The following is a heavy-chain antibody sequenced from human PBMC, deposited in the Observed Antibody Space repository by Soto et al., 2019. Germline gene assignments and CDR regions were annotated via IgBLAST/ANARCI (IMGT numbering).Heavy chain of an antibody. CDR1: GGTSSSYA. V-gene: IGHV1-69*01. CDR2: IIPIFGTA. Sequence: QVQLVQSGAEVKKPGSSVKVSCKASGGTSSSYAISWVRQAPGQGLEWMGGIIPIFGTANYAQTFQGRVTITADESTSTAYRELSSLRAEDTAVYYCARAGTDSSASPFDYWGQGTLVTVSA. J-gene: IGHJ4*02. D-gene: IGHD6-6*01. CDR3: ARAGTDSSASPFDY.